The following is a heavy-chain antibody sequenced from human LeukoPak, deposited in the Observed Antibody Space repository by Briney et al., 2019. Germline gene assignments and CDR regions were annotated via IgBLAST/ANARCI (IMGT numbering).Heavy chain of an antibody. D-gene: IGHD4-23*01. J-gene: IGHJ3*02. V-gene: IGHV3-64D*06. CDR1: GFTFSSYA. CDR2: ISSNGRST. CDR3: VCGGRRVDDALDI. Sequence: PGGSLRLSCSASGFTFSSYAMHWVRRAPGKGLEYVSAISSNGRSTYYGDSVKGRITISRDNSKNTLYLQMSSLRAEDTAVYYCVCGGRRVDDALDIWGQGTMVTVSS.